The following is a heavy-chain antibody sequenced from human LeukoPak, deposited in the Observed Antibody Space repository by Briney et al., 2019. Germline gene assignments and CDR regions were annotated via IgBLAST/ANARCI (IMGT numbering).Heavy chain of an antibody. CDR3: ARDKASGSSYGSSFHF. J-gene: IGHJ3*01. D-gene: IGHD1-26*01. CDR1: GFTFNYYW. Sequence: GGSLRLSCAASGFTFNYYWMTWVRQGPGRGLEWVATIKEDGSERYYVESVKGRFTISRDNAKNSLYLQMNSLRVEDTALYYCARDKASGSSYGSSFHFWGQGTMVTVSS. CDR2: IKEDGSER. V-gene: IGHV3-7*01.